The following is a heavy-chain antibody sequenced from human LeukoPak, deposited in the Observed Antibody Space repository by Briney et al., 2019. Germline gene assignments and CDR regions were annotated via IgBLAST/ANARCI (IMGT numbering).Heavy chain of an antibody. V-gene: IGHV3-73*01. J-gene: IGHJ4*02. CDR3: TSMGKNDYVWGSYRQFDY. D-gene: IGHD3-16*02. Sequence: GGSLKLSCAASGFTFSGSAMHWVRQASGKGLEWVGRIRSKANSYATAYAASVKGRFTISRDDSKNTAYLQMNSLKTEDTAVYYCTSMGKNDYVWGSYRQFDYWGQGTLATVSS. CDR2: IRSKANSYAT. CDR1: GFTFSGSA.